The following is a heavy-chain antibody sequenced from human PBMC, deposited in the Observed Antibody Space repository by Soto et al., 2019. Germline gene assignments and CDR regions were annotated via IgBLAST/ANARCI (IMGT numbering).Heavy chain of an antibody. CDR3: ARGRYGDY. V-gene: IGHV1-18*01. J-gene: IGHJ4*02. D-gene: IGHD1-1*01. Sequence: QVHLVQSGAEVKKPGASVKVSWQASGYAFTTYGITWVRQAPGQGLEWMGWISAHNGNTNYAQKLQGRVTVTRDTSTSTAYMELRSLRSDDTAVYYCARGRYGDYWGQGALVTVSS. CDR2: ISAHNGNT. CDR1: GYAFTTYG.